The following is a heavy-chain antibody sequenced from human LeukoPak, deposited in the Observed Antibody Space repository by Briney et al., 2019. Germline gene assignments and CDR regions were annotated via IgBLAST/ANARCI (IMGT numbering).Heavy chain of an antibody. CDR3: ASLADIVVVPAAIGGYYYYYGMDV. V-gene: IGHV1-69*06. D-gene: IGHD2-2*01. J-gene: IGHJ6*04. CDR1: GGTFSSYA. Sequence: SVKVSCKASGGTFSSYAISWVRQAPGQGLEWMGGIIPIFGTANYAQKFQGRVTITADKSTSTAHMELSSLRSEDTAVYYCASLADIVVVPAAIGGYYYYYGMDVWGKGTTVTVSS. CDR2: IIPIFGTA.